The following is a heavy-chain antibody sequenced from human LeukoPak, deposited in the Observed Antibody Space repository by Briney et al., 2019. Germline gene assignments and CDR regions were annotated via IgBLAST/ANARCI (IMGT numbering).Heavy chain of an antibody. CDR1: GGSISSNRNY. J-gene: IGHJ4*02. V-gene: IGHV4-39*01. Sequence: PSETLSLTCTVSGGSISSNRNYWGWIRQPPGKGLEWIGSIYYSGSTYYSPSLKSRVTISVDTSKSQFSLKVRSVTAADTAVYYCATSLNWGQGTLVTVSS. CDR3: ATSLN. CDR2: IYYSGST. D-gene: IGHD3-9*01.